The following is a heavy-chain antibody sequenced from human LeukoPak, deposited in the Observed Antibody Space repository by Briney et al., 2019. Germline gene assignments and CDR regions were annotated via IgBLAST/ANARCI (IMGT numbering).Heavy chain of an antibody. CDR3: ARNRYYFDH. Sequence: PGGSLRLSCAASGFTLSDYYMSWIRQAPGRGLEWVSYISGSGDSINYADSVRGRFTISRDNPHKPVYLQMNSLSAADTAVYYCARNRYYFDHWGQGILVTVSS. CDR1: GFTLSDYY. J-gene: IGHJ4*02. V-gene: IGHV3-11*01. CDR2: ISGSGDSI.